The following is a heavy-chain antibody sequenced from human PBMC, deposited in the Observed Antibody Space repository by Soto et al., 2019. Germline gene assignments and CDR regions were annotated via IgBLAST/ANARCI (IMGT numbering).Heavy chain of an antibody. CDR1: GGSISSFTYY. J-gene: IGHJ5*02. D-gene: IGHD3-10*01. CDR2: VYYNENT. CDR3: ARRERYYGSPGWFDP. V-gene: IGHV4-39*01. Sequence: SETLSLTCSVSGGSISSFTYYWGCMRQPPGKGLEWIGTVYYNENTYYNPSLKSRVTITVDTAKNQFSLNLRSVTAADTAMYFCARRERYYGSPGWFDPWGPGTLVTVSS.